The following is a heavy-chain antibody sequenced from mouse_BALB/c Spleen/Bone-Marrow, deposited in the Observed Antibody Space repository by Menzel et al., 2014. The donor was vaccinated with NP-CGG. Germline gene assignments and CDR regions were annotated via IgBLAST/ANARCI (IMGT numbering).Heavy chain of an antibody. J-gene: IGHJ2*01. V-gene: IGHV1-54*03. D-gene: IGHD1-2*01. Sequence: VQVVESGAELVRPGTSVKESCKASGYAFTNYLIEWVKQRPGQGLEWIGVINPGSGGTNYNEKFKDKATLTADESSSTAYMQLSSLTSDDSEVYFCSRQTATFFDYWGQGTTLTVSS. CDR2: INPGSGGT. CDR1: GYAFTNYL. CDR3: SRQTATFFDY.